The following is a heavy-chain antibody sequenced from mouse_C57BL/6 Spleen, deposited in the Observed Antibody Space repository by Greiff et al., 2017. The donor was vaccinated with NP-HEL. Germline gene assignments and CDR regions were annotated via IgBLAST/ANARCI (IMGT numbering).Heavy chain of an antibody. J-gene: IGHJ4*01. D-gene: IGHD3-2*02. CDR1: GYTFTSYW. Sequence: VQLQQPGTELVKPGASVKLSCKASGYTFTSYWMHWVKQRPGQGLEWIGNINPSNGGTNYNEKFKSKATLTVDKSSSTAYLQLSSLTSEDSAVYYCARSSGSLYYAMDYWGQGTSVTVSS. CDR3: ARSSGSLYYAMDY. CDR2: INPSNGGT. V-gene: IGHV1-53*01.